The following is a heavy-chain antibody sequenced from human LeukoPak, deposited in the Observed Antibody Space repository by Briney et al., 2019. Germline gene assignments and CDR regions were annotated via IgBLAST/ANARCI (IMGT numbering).Heavy chain of an antibody. D-gene: IGHD2-15*01. CDR1: GYTFTGYY. CDR3: ALNRLGYCSGGSCYYFDY. Sequence: ASVKVSCKASGYTFTGYYMHWVRQAPGQGLEWMGRINPNSGGTNYAQKFQGRVTMTRDTSISTAYMELSRLRSDDTAVYYCALNRLGYCSGGSCYYFDYWGQGTLVTVSS. J-gene: IGHJ4*02. V-gene: IGHV1-2*06. CDR2: INPNSGGT.